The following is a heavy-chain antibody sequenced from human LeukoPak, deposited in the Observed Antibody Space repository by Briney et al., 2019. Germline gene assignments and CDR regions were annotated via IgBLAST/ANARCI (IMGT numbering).Heavy chain of an antibody. CDR3: ARPHSSSWYSLDFDY. Sequence: SVKVSCKASGGTFSSYAISLVRQAPGQGLEWMGRIIPIFGTANYAQKFQGRVTITTDESTSTAYMELSSLRSEDTAVYYCARPHSSSWYSLDFDYWGQGTLVTVSS. CDR1: GGTFSSYA. V-gene: IGHV1-69*05. J-gene: IGHJ4*02. D-gene: IGHD6-13*01. CDR2: IIPIFGTA.